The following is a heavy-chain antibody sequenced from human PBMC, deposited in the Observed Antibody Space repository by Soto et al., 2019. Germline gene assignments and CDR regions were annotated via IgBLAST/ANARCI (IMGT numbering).Heavy chain of an antibody. V-gene: IGHV1-3*01. CDR3: ARAWGLGGGYYPYH. Sequence: QVQLVQSGAEVKKPGASVKVSCKASGYTFTRYAMHWVRQAPGQRLEWMGWINAGNGNTKYSQKFQGRVTIIRDTSASTAYMELSSLRSEDTAVYYCARAWGLGGGYYPYHWGQGTLVTVSS. CDR1: GYTFTRYA. CDR2: INAGNGNT. J-gene: IGHJ5*02. D-gene: IGHD3-22*01.